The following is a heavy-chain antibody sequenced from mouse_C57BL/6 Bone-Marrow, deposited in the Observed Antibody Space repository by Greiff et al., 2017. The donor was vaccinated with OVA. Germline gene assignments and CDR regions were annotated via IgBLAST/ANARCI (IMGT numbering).Heavy chain of an antibody. CDR3: ARHKSGGDAMDY. CDR1: GFTFSSYG. J-gene: IGHJ4*01. V-gene: IGHV5-6*01. CDR2: ISSGGSYT. Sequence: EVKLVESGGDLVKPGGSLKLSCAASGFTFSSYGMSWVRQTPDKRLEWVATISSGGSYTYYPDSVKGRFTISRDNAKNTLYLQMSSLKSEDTAMYYCARHKSGGDAMDYWGQGTSVTVSS. D-gene: IGHD1-3*01.